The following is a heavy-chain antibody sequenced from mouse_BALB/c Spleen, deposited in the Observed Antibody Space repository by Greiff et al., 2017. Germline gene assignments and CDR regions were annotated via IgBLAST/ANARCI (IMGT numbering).Heavy chain of an antibody. J-gene: IGHJ4*01. CDR2: ISTYYGDA. V-gene: IGHV1S137*01. CDR1: GYTFTDYA. Sequence: QVQLKQSGAELVRPGVSVKISCKGSGYTFTDYAMHWVKQSHAKSLEWIGVISTYYGDASYNQKFKGKATMTVDKSSSTAYMELARLTSEDSAIYYCARSSGNYYAMDYWGQGTSVTVSS. CDR3: ARSSGNYYAMDY. D-gene: IGHD2-1*01.